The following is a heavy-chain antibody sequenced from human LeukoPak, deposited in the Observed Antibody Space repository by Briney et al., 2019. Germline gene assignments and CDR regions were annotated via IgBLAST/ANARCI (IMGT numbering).Heavy chain of an antibody. CDR2: ISSSSSTI. J-gene: IGHJ4*02. Sequence: GGSLRLSCAASGFTVSSNYMSWVRQAPGKGLEWVSYISSSSSTIYYADSVKGRFTISRDNAKNSLYLQMNSLRAEDTAVYYCARVRGRWDIVVVPAAIPDYWGQGTLVTVSS. CDR3: ARVRGRWDIVVVPAAIPDY. V-gene: IGHV3-48*01. CDR1: GFTVSSNY. D-gene: IGHD2-2*01.